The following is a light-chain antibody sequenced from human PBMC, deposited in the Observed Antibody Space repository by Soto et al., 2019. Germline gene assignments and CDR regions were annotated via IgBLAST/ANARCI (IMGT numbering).Light chain of an antibody. Sequence: EIVLTQSPGTLSLSPGERATLSCRASQSVNSNYLAWYQQKRGQAPRLLIYGASSRATGIPDRFSGSGSGTDFTLTISSLQPDDFATYYCQQYDSYSQTFGQGTKVEI. J-gene: IGKJ1*01. CDR1: QSVNSNY. CDR3: QQYDSYSQT. CDR2: GAS. V-gene: IGKV3-20*01.